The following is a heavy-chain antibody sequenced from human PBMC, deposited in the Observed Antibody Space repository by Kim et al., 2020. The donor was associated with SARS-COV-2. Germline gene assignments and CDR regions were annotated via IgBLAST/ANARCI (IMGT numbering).Heavy chain of an antibody. V-gene: IGHV1-2*02. D-gene: IGHD4-17*01. J-gene: IGHJ4*02. CDR2: INLNSGGT. CDR1: GYIFSAYY. Sequence: ASVKVSCKASGYIFSAYYRHWVRQAPGQGLEWMGWINLNSGGTNYAQKFQGRVTMTRDTSISTAYMELTRLTSDDPAVYFCAATNTVTNGDYWGQGTQVT. CDR3: AATNTVTNGDY.